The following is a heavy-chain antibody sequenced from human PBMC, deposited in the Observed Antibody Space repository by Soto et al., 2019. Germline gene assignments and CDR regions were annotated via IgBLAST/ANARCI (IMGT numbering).Heavy chain of an antibody. V-gene: IGHV3-33*01. D-gene: IGHD2-15*01. CDR1: GFTFSSYG. Sequence: GGSLRLSCAASGFTFSSYGMHWVRQAPGKGQEWVAVIWYDGSNKYYADSVKGRFTISRDNSKNTLYLQMNSLRAEDTAVYYCARSQGYCSGGSCYASYYYYYMDVWGKGTTVTVSS. J-gene: IGHJ6*03. CDR2: IWYDGSNK. CDR3: ARSQGYCSGGSCYASYYYYYMDV.